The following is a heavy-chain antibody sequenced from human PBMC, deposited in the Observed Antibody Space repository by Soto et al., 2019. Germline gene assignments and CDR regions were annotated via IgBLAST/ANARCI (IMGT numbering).Heavy chain of an antibody. CDR1: GYTFPSYG. CDR2: ISAYNGNR. V-gene: IGHV1-18*01. D-gene: IGHD6-13*01. J-gene: IGHJ4*02. Sequence: QVQLVQSGAEVKKPGASVKFSCKASGYTFPSYGISWVRQAPGQGLEWRGWISAYNGNRKHAQKLKGRVTMSTDTYTSTDYMELSSMRSDDTAVYYCARSGGRRQQLVPFDSWGQGTLVTVSS. CDR3: ARSGGRRQQLVPFDS.